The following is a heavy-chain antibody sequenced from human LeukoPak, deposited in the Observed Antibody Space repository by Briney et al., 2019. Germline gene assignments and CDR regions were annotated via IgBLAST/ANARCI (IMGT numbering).Heavy chain of an antibody. D-gene: IGHD1-26*01. CDR3: ARAALNSGSSSFDY. CDR2: INPSGGST. J-gene: IGHJ4*02. Sequence: ASVKVSCKASGYTFTSYYMYWVRQAPGQGLEWMGIINPSGGSTSYAQKFQGRVTMTRDTSISTAYMELSRLRSDDTAVYYCARAALNSGSSSFDYWGQGTLVTVSS. CDR1: GYTFTSYY. V-gene: IGHV1-46*01.